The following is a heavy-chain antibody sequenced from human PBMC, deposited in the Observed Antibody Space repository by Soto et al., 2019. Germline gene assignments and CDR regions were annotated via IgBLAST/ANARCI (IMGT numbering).Heavy chain of an antibody. CDR1: GYIFANYW. Sequence: GQSLKICCTGSGYIFANYWVGWVSQMPGKGLEWMGMIFPGDSDTKNSPSLQGQITMSVDKSDSSAYLQWRSLKASDTAMYYCAAGYTTGPDAFDIWGQGTMVTVSS. D-gene: IGHD6-13*01. CDR3: AAGYTTGPDAFDI. J-gene: IGHJ3*02. CDR2: IFPGDSDT. V-gene: IGHV5-51*01.